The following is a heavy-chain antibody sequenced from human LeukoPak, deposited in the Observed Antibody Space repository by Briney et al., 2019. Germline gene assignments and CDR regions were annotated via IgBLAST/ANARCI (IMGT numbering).Heavy chain of an antibody. CDR1: GFTFSSYA. CDR3: AKDLNYYDSSSY. Sequence: GGSLRLSCAASGFTFSSYAMHWVRQAPGKGLEWVSAISGSGGSTYYADSVKGRFTISRDNPKNTLYLQMNSLRAEDTAVYYCAKDLNYYDSSSYWGQGTLVTVSS. V-gene: IGHV3-23*01. J-gene: IGHJ4*02. CDR2: ISGSGGST. D-gene: IGHD3-22*01.